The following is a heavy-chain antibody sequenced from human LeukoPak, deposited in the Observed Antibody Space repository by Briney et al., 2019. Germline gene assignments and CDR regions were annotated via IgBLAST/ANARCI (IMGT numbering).Heavy chain of an antibody. CDR3: AKEGITIFGVVIIGGDY. Sequence: GGSLRLSCAASGFTFSSYAMSWVRQAPGKGLEWVSAISGSGGSTYYADSVKGRFTISRDNSKNTLYLQMNSLRAEDTAVYYCAKEGITIFGVVIIGGDYWGQGTLVTVSS. D-gene: IGHD3-3*01. CDR2: ISGSGGST. J-gene: IGHJ4*02. V-gene: IGHV3-23*01. CDR1: GFTFSSYA.